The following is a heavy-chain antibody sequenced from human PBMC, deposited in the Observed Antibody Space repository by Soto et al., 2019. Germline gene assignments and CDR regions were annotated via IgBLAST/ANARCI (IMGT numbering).Heavy chain of an antibody. D-gene: IGHD3-16*01. J-gene: IGHJ5*02. CDR2: ISGGSTTI. CDR3: ARRSNGWFDP. V-gene: IGHV3-48*01. Sequence: DVQLVESGGGLVQPRGSLRLSCAASGFTFSSYSMNWVRQAPGKGLEWFSYISGGSTTIYYADSVKGRFTISRDNAKNSLYLQMNSLRAEDTAVYYCARRSNGWFDPWGQGTLVTVSS. CDR1: GFTFSSYS.